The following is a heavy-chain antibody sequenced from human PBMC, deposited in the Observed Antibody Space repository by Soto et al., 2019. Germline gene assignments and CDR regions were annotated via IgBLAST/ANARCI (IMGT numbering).Heavy chain of an antibody. J-gene: IGHJ4*02. CDR2: IWYDGSRT. CDR3: AREQIGVAGSTYDY. V-gene: IGHV3-33*01. Sequence: QVQLVDSGGGVVQPGTSLRLSCAASGFTFSTYGMHWVRQAPGKGLDWVDLIWYDGSRTHYAESVKGRFTISRDNSKNTLLLQMNSLRVEDTAVYYCAREQIGVAGSTYDYWGQGTLVTVSS. D-gene: IGHD6-19*01. CDR1: GFTFSTYG.